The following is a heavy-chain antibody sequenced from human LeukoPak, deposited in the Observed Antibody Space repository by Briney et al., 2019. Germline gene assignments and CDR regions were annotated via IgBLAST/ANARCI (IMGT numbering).Heavy chain of an antibody. D-gene: IGHD3-3*01. CDR2: ISAYNGNT. CDR1: GYTFTSYG. Sequence: GASVKVSCKASGYTFTSYGISWVRQAPGQGLERMGWISAYNGNTNYAQKLQGRVTMTTDTSPSTAYMELRSLRSDDTAVYYWARDPAYYDFWSGYGTFDYWGQGTLVTVSS. V-gene: IGHV1-18*01. J-gene: IGHJ4*02. CDR3: ARDPAYYDFWSGYGTFDY.